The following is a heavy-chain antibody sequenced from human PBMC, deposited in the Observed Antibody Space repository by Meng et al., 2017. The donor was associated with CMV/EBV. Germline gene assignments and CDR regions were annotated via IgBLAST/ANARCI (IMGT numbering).Heavy chain of an antibody. CDR2: ISAYNGNT. D-gene: IGHD3-16*01. J-gene: IGHJ5*02. V-gene: IGHV1-18*01. CDR1: GYTFPSYG. CDR3: ARVGGGNWFDP. Sequence: CGAGVEKPGASVKVSCKASGYTFPSYGSRWVRQAPGQGLEWMGWISAYNGNTNYAQKLQGRVTMTTDTSTSTAYMELRSLRSDDTAVYYCARVGGGNWFDPWGQGTLVTVSS.